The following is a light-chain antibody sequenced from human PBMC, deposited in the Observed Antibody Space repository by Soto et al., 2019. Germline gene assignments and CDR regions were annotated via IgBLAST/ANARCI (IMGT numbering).Light chain of an antibody. CDR3: QQSYSPPPIT. V-gene: IGKV1-39*01. J-gene: IGKJ5*01. CDR1: QTISNY. CDR2: AAS. Sequence: DIQIAQSPSSLSASVGDRVTITCRASQTISNYLNWYQKKPGKAPKLLIYAASSLQRGVPSRFSGSGSGTDFTLTIGGLQPEDFATYYCQQSYSPPPITFGQGTRLEIK.